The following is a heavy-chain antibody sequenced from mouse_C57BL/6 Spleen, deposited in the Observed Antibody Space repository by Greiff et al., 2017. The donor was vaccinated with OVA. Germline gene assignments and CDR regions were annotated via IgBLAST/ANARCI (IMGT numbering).Heavy chain of an antibody. Sequence: EVQLVESGGGLVKPGGSLKLSCAAPGFTFSDYGMHWVRQAPEKGLEWVAYISSGSSTIYYADTVKGRFTISRDNAKNTLFLQMTSLRSEDTAMYYCARPTEDYFDYWGQGTTLTVSS. V-gene: IGHV5-17*01. CDR2: ISSGSSTI. CDR1: GFTFSDYG. CDR3: ARPTEDYFDY. J-gene: IGHJ2*01.